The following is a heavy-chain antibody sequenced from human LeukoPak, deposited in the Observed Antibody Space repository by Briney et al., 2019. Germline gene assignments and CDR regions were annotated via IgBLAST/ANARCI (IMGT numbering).Heavy chain of an antibody. Sequence: PGGSLRLSCAASGLTVSTKHMSSVRQAPGKGLEWVSVIYSGGTTNYAESVKGRFTISRDDSKNTLHLQMNSLRAEDTAVYYCAARDCSRTSCNAGVFDYWGQGTLVSVS. CDR3: AARDCSRTSCNAGVFDY. J-gene: IGHJ4*02. V-gene: IGHV3-53*01. CDR2: IYSGGTT. CDR1: GLTVSTKH. D-gene: IGHD2-21*01.